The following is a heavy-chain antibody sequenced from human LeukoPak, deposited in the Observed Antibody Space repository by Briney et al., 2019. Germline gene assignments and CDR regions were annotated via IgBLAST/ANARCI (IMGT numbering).Heavy chain of an antibody. J-gene: IGHJ4*02. CDR2: ISYDGSNK. V-gene: IGHV3-30*04. Sequence: GGSLRLSCAASGFTFSSYAMHWVRQAPSKGLEWVAVISYDGSNKYYADSVKGRFTISRDNSKNTLYLQMNSLRAEDTAVYYCARGSQKWEPISFPSSFDYWGQGTLVTVSS. D-gene: IGHD1-26*01. CDR3: ARGSQKWEPISFPSSFDY. CDR1: GFTFSSYA.